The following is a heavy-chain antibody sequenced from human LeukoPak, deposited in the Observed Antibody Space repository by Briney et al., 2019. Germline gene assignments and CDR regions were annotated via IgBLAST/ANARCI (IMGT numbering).Heavy chain of an antibody. V-gene: IGHV3-13*01. CDR1: GFRFSSYA. CDR2: IGTAGDT. Sequence: GGSLRLSCAASGFRFSSYAMSWVRQAPGKGLEWVSAIGTAGDTYYPGSVKGRFTISRENAKNSLYLQMNSLRAGDTAVYYCARVGRDDDAFDIWGQGTMVTVSS. CDR3: ARVGRDDDAFDI. D-gene: IGHD1-26*01. J-gene: IGHJ3*02.